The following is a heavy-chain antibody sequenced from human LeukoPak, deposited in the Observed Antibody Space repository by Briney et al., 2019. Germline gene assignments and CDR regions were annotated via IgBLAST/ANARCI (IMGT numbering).Heavy chain of an antibody. CDR2: IFSGGTT. Sequence: GGSLRLSCAASGFTVSSKYMSWVRQAPGKGLEWVSVIFSGGTTFYADSVKGRFTISRDNAKNSLYLQMNSLRAEDTAVYYCARADSSSWYVYWGQGTLVTVSS. CDR1: GFTVSSKY. V-gene: IGHV3-53*01. J-gene: IGHJ4*02. D-gene: IGHD6-13*01. CDR3: ARADSSSWYVY.